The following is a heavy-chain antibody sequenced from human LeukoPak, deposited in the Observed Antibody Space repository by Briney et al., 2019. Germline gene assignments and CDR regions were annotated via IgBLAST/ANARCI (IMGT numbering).Heavy chain of an antibody. J-gene: IGHJ6*02. CDR2: IIPILGIA. Sequence: SVKVSCKASGGTFSSYAISWVRQAPGQGLEWMGRIIPILGIANYARKFQGRVTITADKSTSTAYMELSSLRSEDTAVYYCAREDIVVVPAAISNYYYYYGMDVWGQGTTVTVSS. CDR1: GGTFSSYA. V-gene: IGHV1-69*04. CDR3: AREDIVVVPAAISNYYYYYGMDV. D-gene: IGHD2-2*01.